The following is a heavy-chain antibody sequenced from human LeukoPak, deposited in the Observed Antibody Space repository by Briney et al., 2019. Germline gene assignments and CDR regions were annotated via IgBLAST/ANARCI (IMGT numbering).Heavy chain of an antibody. CDR3: ARDVGSSGWNTFDY. V-gene: IGHV6-1*01. CDR2: TYYRSKWYN. J-gene: IGHJ4*02. CDR1: GDSVSSNNGA. Sequence: SQTRSVTCAISGDSVSSNNGAWNWIRQSPSRGLEWRGRTYYRSKWYNDYAVSMKGRITINPDTSKNQCSLQLNSVTPEDTAVYHCARDVGSSGWNTFDYWGQGTLVTVSS. D-gene: IGHD6-19*01.